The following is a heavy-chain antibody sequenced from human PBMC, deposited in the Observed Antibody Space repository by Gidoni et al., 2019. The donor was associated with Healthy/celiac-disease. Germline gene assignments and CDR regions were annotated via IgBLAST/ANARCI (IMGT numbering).Heavy chain of an antibody. CDR2: ISYDGSNK. V-gene: IGHV3-30-3*01. D-gene: IGHD2-2*01. Sequence: SYAMHWVRQAPGKGLAWVAVISYDGSNKYYADSVKGRFTISRDNSKNTLYLQMNSLRAEDTAVYYCARDDNDCSSTSGFIDYYYYMDVWGKGTTVTVSS. J-gene: IGHJ6*03. CDR3: ARDDNDCSSTSGFIDYYYYMDV. CDR1: SYA.